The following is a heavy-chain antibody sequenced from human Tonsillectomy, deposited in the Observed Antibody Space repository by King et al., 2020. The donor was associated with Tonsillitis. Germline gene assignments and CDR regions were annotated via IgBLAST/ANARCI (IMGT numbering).Heavy chain of an antibody. CDR3: AKEAGATSIDY. CDR2: ISYDGSNI. V-gene: IGHV3-30*18. Sequence: VQLVESGGGVVQPGRSLRLSCAASGFTFSSYGMHWVRQAPGKGLEWVAVISYDGSNIYYADSVKGQFTISRDNSKNTLYLQMNSLRAEDTAVYYCAKEAGATSIDYWGQGTLVTVSS. J-gene: IGHJ4*02. D-gene: IGHD1-26*01. CDR1: GFTFSSYG.